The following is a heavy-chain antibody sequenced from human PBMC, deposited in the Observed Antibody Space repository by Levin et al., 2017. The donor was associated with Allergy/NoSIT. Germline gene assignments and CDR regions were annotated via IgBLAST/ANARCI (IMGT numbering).Heavy chain of an antibody. Sequence: SETLSLTCTVSGGSVSNDGNYWSWIRQPPGKGLEWIGNIFSSGATKDNPSLTSRVTISLETSKNQFSLNLRSVTAADSAVYYCASPGFWSGSEAFDIWGQGTLVTVSS. J-gene: IGHJ3*02. D-gene: IGHD3-3*01. CDR3: ASPGFWSGSEAFDI. CDR1: GGSVSNDGNY. V-gene: IGHV4-61*08. CDR2: IFSSGAT.